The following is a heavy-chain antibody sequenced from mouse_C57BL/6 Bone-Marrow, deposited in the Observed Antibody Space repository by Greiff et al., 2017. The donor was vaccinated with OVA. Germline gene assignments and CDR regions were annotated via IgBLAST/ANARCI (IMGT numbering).Heavy chain of an antibody. Sequence: DVKLVESEGGLVQPGSSMKLSCTASGFTFSDYYMAWVRQVPEKGLEWVANINYDGSSTYYLDSLKSRFIISRDNAKNILYLQMSSLKSEDTATYYCARVGTGFDYWGQGTTLTVSS. J-gene: IGHJ2*01. V-gene: IGHV5-16*01. CDR2: INYDGSST. D-gene: IGHD4-1*01. CDR3: ARVGTGFDY. CDR1: GFTFSDYY.